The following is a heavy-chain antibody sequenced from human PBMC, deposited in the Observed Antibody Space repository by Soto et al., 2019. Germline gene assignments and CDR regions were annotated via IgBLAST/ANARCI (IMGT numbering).Heavy chain of an antibody. CDR1: GFTFSSYA. Sequence: GGSLRLSCAASGFTFSSYAMSWVRQAPGKGLEWVSTISGSGGTTYYADSVKGRFTISRDNSKNTLYLQMNSLRAEDTAVYYCAKDGEGVTMDSVRWFDPWGQGTLVTVSS. D-gene: IGHD3-10*01. J-gene: IGHJ5*02. V-gene: IGHV3-23*01. CDR3: AKDGEGVTMDSVRWFDP. CDR2: ISGSGGTT.